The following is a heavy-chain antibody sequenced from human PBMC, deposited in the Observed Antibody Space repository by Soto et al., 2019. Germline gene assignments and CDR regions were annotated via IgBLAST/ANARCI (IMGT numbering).Heavy chain of an antibody. CDR2: MYYRGIT. D-gene: IGHD5-18*01. J-gene: IGHJ5*02. CDR1: GGSVNSYY. CDR3: ATTGGYSFGDMGVDP. V-gene: IGHV4-59*02. Sequence: PSENLYLTCTVSGGSVNSYYWNWIRQPPGKGLEWIGYMYYRGITKYNPSFQSRVTISIDTSKNQFSLKLNSVTAADTAVYYCATTGGYSFGDMGVDPWGQGTLVTVSS.